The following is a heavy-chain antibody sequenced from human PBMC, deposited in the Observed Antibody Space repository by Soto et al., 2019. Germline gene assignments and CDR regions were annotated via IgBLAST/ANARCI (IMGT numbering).Heavy chain of an antibody. CDR2: INAANGYT. CDR1: GYSFTSFP. CDR3: ASGGGLDD. V-gene: IGHV1-3*01. J-gene: IGHJ4*02. Sequence: QVQLVQSGAEVKKPGASVKVSCKASGYSFTSFPIHWVRQAPGQGLECMGWINAANGYTRYSQKFQGRVTITRDTSATTADMDLSRLTAEDTAVYYCASGGGLDDWGQGTLITVSS. D-gene: IGHD3-10*01.